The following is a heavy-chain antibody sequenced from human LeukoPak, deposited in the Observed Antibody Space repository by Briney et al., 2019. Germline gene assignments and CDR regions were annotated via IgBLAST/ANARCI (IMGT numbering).Heavy chain of an antibody. Sequence: SETLSLTCTASGGSISSHYWSWIRQPPGKGLEWIGYNYYRGSTNYNPSLKSRVTISVATSKNQFSLKLSSVTAADTAVYYCARDGLENYFDYWGQGTLVTVSS. D-gene: IGHD6-19*01. V-gene: IGHV4-59*11. CDR1: GGSISSHY. CDR3: ARDGLENYFDY. CDR2: NYYRGST. J-gene: IGHJ4*02.